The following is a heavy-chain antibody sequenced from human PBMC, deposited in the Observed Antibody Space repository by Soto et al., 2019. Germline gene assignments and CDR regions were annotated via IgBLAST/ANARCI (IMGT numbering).Heavy chain of an antibody. CDR1: GFTFSSFG. CDR3: ARRGSSGEVGADY. CDR2: IWYDGSNK. J-gene: IGHJ4*02. Sequence: QVQLVESGGGVVQPGRSLRLSCAASGFTFSSFGMHWVRQAAGKGLEWVAVIWYDGSNKHYAESVKGRFTISRDNSKNPLYLQMNSLRDEDTAVYYCARRGSSGEVGADYWGQGTLVTVSS. D-gene: IGHD5-12*01. V-gene: IGHV3-33*01.